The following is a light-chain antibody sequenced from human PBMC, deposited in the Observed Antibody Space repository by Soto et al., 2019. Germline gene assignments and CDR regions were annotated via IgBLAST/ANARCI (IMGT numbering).Light chain of an antibody. CDR1: SSDVGRYNL. J-gene: IGLJ1*01. Sequence: QSALTQPASVSGSPGQSITISCTGTSSDVGRYNLVSWYHQHPGKAPKLMIYEGSKRPSGVSNRVSGSKSGNTASLTISGLQAEDEADNYCCSYAGSSTYVFGTGTKLTVL. CDR3: CSYAGSSTYV. V-gene: IGLV2-23*01. CDR2: EGS.